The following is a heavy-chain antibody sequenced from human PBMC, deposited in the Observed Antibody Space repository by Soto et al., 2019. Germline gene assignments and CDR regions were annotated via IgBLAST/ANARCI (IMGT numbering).Heavy chain of an antibody. Sequence: QLQLQESGPGLVKPSETLSLTCTVSGGSISSSSYYSGWIRQPPGKGLEWIGSSYYSGNTYYNPALKSRVTISVDTSKNQFSLKLSSVTAADTAVYYCARHIAVAGTENWFDPWGQGTLVTVSS. J-gene: IGHJ5*02. CDR1: GGSISSSSYY. V-gene: IGHV4-39*01. D-gene: IGHD6-19*01. CDR3: ARHIAVAGTENWFDP. CDR2: SYYSGNT.